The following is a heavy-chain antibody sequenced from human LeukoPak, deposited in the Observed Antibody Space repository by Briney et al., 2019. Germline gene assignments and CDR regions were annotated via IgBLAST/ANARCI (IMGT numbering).Heavy chain of an antibody. J-gene: IGHJ6*02. V-gene: IGHV1-2*02. CDR2: INPNSGGT. Sequence: GASVKVSCKASGYTFTGYYLHWVRQAPGQGLEWMGWINPNSGGTNYAQKFQGRVTMTRDTSISTAYMELSRLRSDDTAVYYCARVGLLWLGYGMDLWGQGTTVTVSS. CDR3: ARVGLLWLGYGMDL. CDR1: GYTFTGYY. D-gene: IGHD3-10*01.